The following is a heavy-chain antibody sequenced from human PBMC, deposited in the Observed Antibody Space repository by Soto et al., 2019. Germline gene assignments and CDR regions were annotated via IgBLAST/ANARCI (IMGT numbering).Heavy chain of an antibody. Sequence: PSETLSLTCTVSGGSTSSDNYWSWIRQPPGKGLEWIGHIYYSGNTDYNPPLKSRLAISIDTSKNQFSLKLSSVTAADTAVYFCAREGGESSDGLYYFDSSGQGSAVTVSS. CDR1: GGSTSSDNY. D-gene: IGHD3-16*01. CDR3: AREGGESSDGLYYFDS. J-gene: IGHJ4*02. CDR2: IYYSGNT. V-gene: IGHV4-30-4*01.